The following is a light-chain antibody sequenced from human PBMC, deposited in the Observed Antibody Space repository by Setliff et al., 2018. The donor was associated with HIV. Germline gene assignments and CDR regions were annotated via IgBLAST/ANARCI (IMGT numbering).Light chain of an antibody. CDR2: QAT. CDR3: CSNTGSNTYV. CDR1: SSDVGRYNL. J-gene: IGLJ1*01. V-gene: IGLV2-23*01. Sequence: SVLTQPASVSGSPGQSITISCTGTSSDVGRYNLVSWYQQHPGKAPKLMIYQATKRPPGVSNRFSGSKSGNTASLTISGLQAEDEADYYCCSNTGSNTYVFGTGTKVTVL.